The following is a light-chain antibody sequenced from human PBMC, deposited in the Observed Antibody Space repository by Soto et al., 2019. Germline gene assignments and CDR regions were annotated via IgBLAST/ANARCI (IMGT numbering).Light chain of an antibody. V-gene: IGLV2-14*01. CDR1: SSDIGGYNY. J-gene: IGLJ1*01. CDR3: SSYTSGSSHYV. Sequence: QSVLTQPASVSGSPGQSITISCTGTSSDIGGYNYVSWYQHHPGKAPKLIIYGVTNRPSGVSNRFSGSKSGNTASLTISGLQAEDEADYHCSSYTSGSSHYVFGTGTKLTVL. CDR2: GVT.